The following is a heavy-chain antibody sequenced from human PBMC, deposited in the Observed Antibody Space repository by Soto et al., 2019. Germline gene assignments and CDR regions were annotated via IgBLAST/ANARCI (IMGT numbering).Heavy chain of an antibody. J-gene: IGHJ5*02. D-gene: IGHD3-22*01. CDR1: GYTFTGYY. Sequence: GASVKVSCKASGYTFTGYYMHWVRQAPGQGLEWMGWINPNSGGTNYAQKFQGWVTMTRDTSISTAYMELSRLRSDDTAVYYCAREIQVSVVVITTSWFDPWGQGTLVTVSS. CDR3: AREIQVSVVVITTSWFDP. CDR2: INPNSGGT. V-gene: IGHV1-2*04.